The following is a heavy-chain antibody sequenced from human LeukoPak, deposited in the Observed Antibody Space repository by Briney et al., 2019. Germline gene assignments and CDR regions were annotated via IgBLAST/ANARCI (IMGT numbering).Heavy chain of an antibody. CDR2: IFFTGRT. V-gene: IGHV4-59*06. J-gene: IGHJ4*02. D-gene: IGHD3-10*01. CDR1: GGSISSHY. CDR3: ARDRASGMDY. Sequence: SETLSLTCTVSGGSISSHYWSWIRQPPGKGLEWIGQIFFTGRTDYNPSLKSRLAISIDTSRDQFSLELSSVSAADTATYYCARDRASGMDYWGQGILVTVSS.